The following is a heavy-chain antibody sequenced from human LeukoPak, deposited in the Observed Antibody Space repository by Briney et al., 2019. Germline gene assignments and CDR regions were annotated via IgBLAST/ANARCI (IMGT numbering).Heavy chain of an antibody. CDR1: GFTFSSYS. Sequence: GGSLRLSCAASGFTFSSYSMNWVRQAPGKGLEWVSSISSSSSYIYYADSVKGRFTISRDNAKNSPYLQMNSLRAEDTAVYYCAREGATPQKSVDYWGQGTLVTVSS. CDR2: ISSSSSYI. J-gene: IGHJ4*02. D-gene: IGHD5-12*01. CDR3: AREGATPQKSVDY. V-gene: IGHV3-21*01.